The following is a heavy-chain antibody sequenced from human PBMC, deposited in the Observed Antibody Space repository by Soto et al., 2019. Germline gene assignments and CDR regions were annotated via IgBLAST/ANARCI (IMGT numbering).Heavy chain of an antibody. CDR1: GFTFITYS. CDR3: ARVILGYGARDAFDI. D-gene: IGHD4-17*01. CDR2: ISYDGSNK. J-gene: IGHJ3*02. V-gene: IGHV3-30-3*01. Sequence: GGSLRLSCAASGFTFITYSIHWVRQAPGKGLEWVAVISYDGSNKYYADSVKGRFTISRDNSKNTLYLQMNSLRAEDTAVYYCARVILGYGARDAFDIWGQGTMVTVSS.